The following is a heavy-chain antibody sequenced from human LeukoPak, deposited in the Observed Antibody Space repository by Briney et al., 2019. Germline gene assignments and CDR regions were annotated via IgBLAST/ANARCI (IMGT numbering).Heavy chain of an antibody. V-gene: IGHV3-21*01. CDR1: GFTFSSYS. J-gene: IGHJ4*02. CDR3: ARERAYYDSSGYYHYFDY. CDR2: ISRSSSYI. Sequence: TGGSLRLSCAASGFTFSSYSMNWVRQAPGKGLEWVSSISRSSSYIYYADSVKGRFTISRDNAKNSLYLQMNSLRAEDTAVYYCARERAYYDSSGYYHYFDYWGQGTLVTVSS. D-gene: IGHD3-22*01.